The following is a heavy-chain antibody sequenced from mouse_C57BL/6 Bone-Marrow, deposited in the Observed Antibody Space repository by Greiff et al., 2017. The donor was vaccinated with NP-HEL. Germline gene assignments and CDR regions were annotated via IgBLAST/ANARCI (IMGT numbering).Heavy chain of an antibody. Sequence: VQLQQSGAELVRPGASVKLSCTASGFNIKDDYMHWVKQRPEQGLEWIGWIDPANGNTKYAPKFQGKATITADTSSNTAYLQLSSLTSEDTAIYYCARSNGYVGIFAYWGQGTLVTVSA. D-gene: IGHD2-2*01. CDR1: GFNIKDDY. J-gene: IGHJ3*01. V-gene: IGHV14-3*01. CDR3: ARSNGYVGIFAY. CDR2: IDPANGNT.